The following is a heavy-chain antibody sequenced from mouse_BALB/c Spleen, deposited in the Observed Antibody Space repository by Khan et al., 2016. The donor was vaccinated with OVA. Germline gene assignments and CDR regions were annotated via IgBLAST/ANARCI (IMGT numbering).Heavy chain of an antibody. V-gene: IGHV1-9*01. Sequence: QVQLKQSGAELMKPGASVTISCKATGYTFSSYWIEWVKQRPGHGLEWIGEILPGSGMTNYNAKFKGKATFTADTSSNPAYLQLSSLTAEDAAVYYGARPDEYFEVWGAGTTVTVAS. CDR3: ARPDEYFEV. CDR1: GYTFSSYW. J-gene: IGHJ1*01. CDR2: ILPGSGMT.